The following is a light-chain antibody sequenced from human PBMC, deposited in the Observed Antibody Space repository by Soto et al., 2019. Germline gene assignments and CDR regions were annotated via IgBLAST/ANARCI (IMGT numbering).Light chain of an antibody. Sequence: QSALTQPPSASGSPGQSVTIFCTGTSSDVGGYDYVSWYQQHPGKAPKLMIYEVTIRPSGVSDRFSGSKSGNTASLTVSGLQAEDEADYYCSSYTGGNPSYVFVTGTKVTGL. CDR2: EVT. V-gene: IGLV2-8*01. CDR3: SSYTGGNPSYV. CDR1: SSDVGGYDY. J-gene: IGLJ1*01.